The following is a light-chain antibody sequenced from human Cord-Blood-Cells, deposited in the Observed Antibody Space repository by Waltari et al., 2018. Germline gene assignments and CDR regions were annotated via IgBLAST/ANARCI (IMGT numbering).Light chain of an antibody. J-gene: IGLJ3*02. Sequence: SALTQPASVSGSPGQSITISCTGTSSDVGSHNLVSWYQQHPGKAPKLMIYEGSKRPSRVSNRFTGSKSGNTASLTISGLQAEDEADYYCCSYAGSSNWVFGGGTKLTVL. V-gene: IGLV2-23*01. CDR2: EGS. CDR3: CSYAGSSNWV. CDR1: SSDVGSHNL.